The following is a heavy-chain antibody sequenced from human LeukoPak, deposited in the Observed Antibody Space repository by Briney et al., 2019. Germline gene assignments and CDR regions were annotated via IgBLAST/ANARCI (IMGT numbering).Heavy chain of an antibody. CDR2: IKQDGSEK. CDR3: ARDVGAGDY. V-gene: IGHV3-7*01. CDR1: GFTFSRYW. D-gene: IGHD1-26*01. J-gene: IGHJ4*02. Sequence: GGSLRLSCAASGFTFSRYWMSWVRRVPRKGLEWVANIKQDGSEKYYVDSVKGRFTISRDNAKNSLYLQMNSLRVEDSAVYYCARDVGAGDYWGQGTLVTVSS.